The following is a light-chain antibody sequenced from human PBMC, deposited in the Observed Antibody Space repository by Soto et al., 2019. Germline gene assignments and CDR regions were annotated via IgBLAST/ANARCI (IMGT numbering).Light chain of an antibody. CDR2: DVS. J-gene: IGLJ3*02. CDR3: CSYAGSPWV. V-gene: IGLV2-11*01. CDR1: SSDVGGYNY. Sequence: QSALTQPRSVSGSPGQSVTISCTGTSSDVGGYNYVSWYQQHPGKAPKLMIYDVSKRPSGVPDRFSGSKSGNTASLTIFGLQAEDEADYYCCSYAGSPWVFGGGTKLTVL.